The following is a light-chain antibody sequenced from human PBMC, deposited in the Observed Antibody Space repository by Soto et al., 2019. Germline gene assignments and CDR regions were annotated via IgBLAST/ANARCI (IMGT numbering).Light chain of an antibody. J-gene: IGLJ1*01. CDR1: GTDVSDGYDY. CDR2: DVS. CDR3: TSYTSSTPFYA. Sequence: XSVLTQPASVSGSPGQSIATSCTGVGTDVSDGYDYVSWYQQHPGQAPQLIIYDVSNRPSGVSDRFSGSKSGNTASLTISGLQAEDEAEYYCTSYTSSTPFYAFGTGNKVTVL. V-gene: IGLV2-14*03.